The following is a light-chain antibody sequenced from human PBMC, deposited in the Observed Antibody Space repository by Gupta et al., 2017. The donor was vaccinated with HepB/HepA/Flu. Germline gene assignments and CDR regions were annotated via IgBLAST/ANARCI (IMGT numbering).Light chain of an antibody. J-gene: IGKJ1*01. CDR2: AAS. CDR1: QGISSD. CDR3: QQDDYNPRT. Sequence: AIRMTQSPSSLSAPTGDRVSITCRASQGISSDLAWYQVKPGKAPKLIIHAASTLQSGVPSRFSGSGSGTEFTLTISCLQSEDFASYYCQQDDYNPRTFGQGTKVEIE. V-gene: IGKV1-8*01.